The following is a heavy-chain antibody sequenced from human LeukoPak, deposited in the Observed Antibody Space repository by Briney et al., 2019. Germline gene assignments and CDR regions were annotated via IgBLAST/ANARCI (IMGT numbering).Heavy chain of an antibody. Sequence: GGSLRLSCAASGITFSNYWMSWVRQAPETGLEWVANINKDGSEQYYVGSVRGRFTISRDNAKNSLFLQMNSLRVEDTAVYYCARRYFDYWGQGTLVTVSS. CDR1: GITFSNYW. J-gene: IGHJ4*02. CDR3: ARRYFDY. CDR2: INKDGSEQ. V-gene: IGHV3-7*03.